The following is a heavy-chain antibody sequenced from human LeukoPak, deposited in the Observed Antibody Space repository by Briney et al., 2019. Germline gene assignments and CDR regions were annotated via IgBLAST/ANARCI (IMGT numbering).Heavy chain of an antibody. V-gene: IGHV4-31*03. Sequence: LSLTCTVSGGSISSGGYYWSWVRQHPGKGLEWIGYIYYSGSTYYNPSLKSRVTISVDTSKNQFSLKLSSVTAADTAVYYCARVGEVVTAIDYWGQGTLVTVSS. CDR2: IYYSGST. D-gene: IGHD2-21*02. CDR1: GGSISSGGYY. CDR3: ARVGEVVTAIDY. J-gene: IGHJ4*02.